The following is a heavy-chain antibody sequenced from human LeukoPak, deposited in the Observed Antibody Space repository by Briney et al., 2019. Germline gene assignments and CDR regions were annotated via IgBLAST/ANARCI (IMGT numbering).Heavy chain of an antibody. V-gene: IGHV3-48*03. CDR3: ARRYYCVDY. CDR2: ISSSGSGK. CDR1: GFSFSSYE. J-gene: IGHJ4*02. Sequence: GGSLRLSCAASGFSFSSYEMTWVRQAPGKGLEWVSFISSSGSGKSYADSVKGRFTISRDNAKNSLYLQMNSLRADDTAVYYCARRYYCVDYWGQGTLVTVSS. D-gene: IGHD2/OR15-2a*01.